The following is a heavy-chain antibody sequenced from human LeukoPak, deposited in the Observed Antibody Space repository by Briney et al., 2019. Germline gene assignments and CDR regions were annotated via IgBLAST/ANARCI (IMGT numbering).Heavy chain of an antibody. Sequence: GGSLRLSCAASGFIFSSYSMSWARQAPGKGLEWVSVITGSGGNTYYADSVKGRFTISKDNSKNTVYLQMSSLRVDDTAVYYCAKAASSSWPSYYYGMDVWGQGTTVTVSS. CDR3: AKAASSSWPSYYYGMDV. V-gene: IGHV3-23*01. D-gene: IGHD6-13*01. CDR1: GFIFSSYS. J-gene: IGHJ6*02. CDR2: ITGSGGNT.